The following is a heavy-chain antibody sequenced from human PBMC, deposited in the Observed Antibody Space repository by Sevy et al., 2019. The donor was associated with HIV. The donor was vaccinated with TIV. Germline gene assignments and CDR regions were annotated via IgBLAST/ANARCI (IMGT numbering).Heavy chain of an antibody. CDR1: GFSVSRNH. Sequence: GGSLRLSCAASGFSVSRNHINWVRQAQGKGQEWISVIYSYGTTQYADSVKGRFTISRHTSNNTVYLQVSSLRADDTAVYYCARRLRSAWYFDFWGQGTLVTVSS. J-gene: IGHJ4*02. CDR3: ARRLRSAWYFDF. CDR2: IYSYGTT. V-gene: IGHV3-53*01. D-gene: IGHD6-19*01.